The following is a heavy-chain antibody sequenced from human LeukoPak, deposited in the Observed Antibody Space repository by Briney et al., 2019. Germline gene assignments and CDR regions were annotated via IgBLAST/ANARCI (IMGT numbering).Heavy chain of an antibody. D-gene: IGHD1-26*01. CDR1: GFTFSSFG. J-gene: IGHJ4*02. Sequence: GRSLRLSCAASGFTFSSFGMHWVRQAPGKGLEWVALISYDGGSEYYADSVKGRFTISRDNSKNTLYLHMNSLRAEDTAMYYCARGGGSYGDYWGQGTLVTVSS. CDR2: ISYDGGSE. CDR3: ARGGGSYGDY. V-gene: IGHV3-30*03.